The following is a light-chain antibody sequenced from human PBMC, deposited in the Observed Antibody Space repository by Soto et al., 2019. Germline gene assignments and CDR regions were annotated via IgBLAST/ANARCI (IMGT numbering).Light chain of an antibody. Sequence: EIVLTQSPATLSLSPGERATLSCRASQSVSSYLAWYQQKPGQAPRLLIYDASNRATGIPARFSGSGSGTDFTLNISSIGPEDFAVYYCQQRSNWPPTFGQGTKLDIK. CDR2: DAS. V-gene: IGKV3-11*01. CDR3: QQRSNWPPT. CDR1: QSVSSY. J-gene: IGKJ2*01.